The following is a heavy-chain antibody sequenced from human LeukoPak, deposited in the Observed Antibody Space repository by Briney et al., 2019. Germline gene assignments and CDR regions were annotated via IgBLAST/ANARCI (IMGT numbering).Heavy chain of an antibody. D-gene: IGHD1-14*01. J-gene: IGHJ4*02. CDR1: GLTFSTSG. V-gene: IGHV3-21*06. CDR2: IGPTGSDR. Sequence: GGSLRLSCTASGLTFSTSGFNWVRQAPGKGLEWVASIGPTGSDRYHADSIKGRFTISRDSANNFLYLQMNSLRAQDTAVYYCATETNGRHYDYWGQGTLFTVSS. CDR3: ATETNGRHYDY.